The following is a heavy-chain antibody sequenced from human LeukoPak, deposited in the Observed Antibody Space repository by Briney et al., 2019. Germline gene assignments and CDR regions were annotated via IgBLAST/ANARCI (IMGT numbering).Heavy chain of an antibody. CDR3: TRDPGAAAYFDY. V-gene: IGHV3-49*04. J-gene: IGHJ4*02. CDR2: IRSKAYGGTT. CDR1: GFTFGDYA. Sequence: GRSLRLSCTASGFTFGDYAMSWVRQAPGKGLEWVGFIRSKAYGGTTEYAASVKGRFTISRDDSKSIAYLQMNSLKTEDTAVYYCTRDPGAAAYFDYWGQGTLVTVSS. D-gene: IGHD1-26*01.